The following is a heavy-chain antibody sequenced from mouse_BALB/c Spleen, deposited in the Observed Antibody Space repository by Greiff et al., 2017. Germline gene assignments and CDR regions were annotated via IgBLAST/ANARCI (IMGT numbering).Heavy chain of an antibody. V-gene: IGHV7-3*02. D-gene: IGHD2-13*01. CDR2: IRNKANGYTT. J-gene: IGHJ3*01. Sequence: EVHLVESGGGLVQPGGSLRLSCATSGFTFTDYYMSWVRQPPGKALEWLGFIRNKANGYTTEYSASVKGRFTISRDNSQSILYLQMNTLRAEDSATYYCARERGLAWFAYWGQGTLVTVSA. CDR3: ARERGLAWFAY. CDR1: GFTFTDYY.